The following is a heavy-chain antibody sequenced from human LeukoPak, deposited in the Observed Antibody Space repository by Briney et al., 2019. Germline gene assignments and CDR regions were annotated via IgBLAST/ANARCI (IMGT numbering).Heavy chain of an antibody. CDR3: ARVAHIAAAGSGY. V-gene: IGHV3-66*01. CDR1: GFTVSSNY. J-gene: IGHJ4*02. Sequence: GGSLRLSCAASGFTVSSNYMSWVRQAPGKGLEWVSVIYSGGSTYYADSVKGRFTISRDNAKNSLYLQMNSLRAEDTAVYYCARVAHIAAAGSGYWGQGTLVTVSS. CDR2: IYSGGST. D-gene: IGHD6-13*01.